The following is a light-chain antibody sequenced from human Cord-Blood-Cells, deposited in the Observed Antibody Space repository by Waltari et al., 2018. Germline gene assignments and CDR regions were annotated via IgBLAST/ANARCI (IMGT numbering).Light chain of an antibody. J-gene: IGKJ5*01. CDR2: DAS. Sequence: EIVLTQSPATLSLSPGERATLSCRASQSVSSYLAWYQQKPGQAPRLLIDDASNRSTGIPARFSGGGSGTDFTLTISSLEPEDFAVYYCQQRSNWPPITFGQGTRLEIK. CDR3: QQRSNWPPIT. V-gene: IGKV3-11*01. CDR1: QSVSSY.